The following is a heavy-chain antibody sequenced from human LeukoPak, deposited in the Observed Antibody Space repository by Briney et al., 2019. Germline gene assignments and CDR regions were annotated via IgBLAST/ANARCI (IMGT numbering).Heavy chain of an antibody. Sequence: SSVKLSCKASGYTFTRSDINCVRHATGQGLEWMGWMNPDSSNTGYAQKFQGRVTITRNTSISTAYMQLSSLRSQDTAVYYCATGNSSTSSDFDYWGQGTLVTVSS. V-gene: IGHV1-8*03. J-gene: IGHJ4*02. CDR2: MNPDSSNT. CDR3: ATGNSSTSSDFDY. CDR1: GYTFTRSD. D-gene: IGHD2-2*01.